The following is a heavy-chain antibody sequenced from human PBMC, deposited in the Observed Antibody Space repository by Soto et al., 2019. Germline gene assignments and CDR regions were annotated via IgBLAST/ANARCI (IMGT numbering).Heavy chain of an antibody. CDR3: ARGNFYYGMDV. J-gene: IGHJ6*02. CDR2: FSDSGST. Sequence: SETLCLTCAVYGGSFSGHYWSWIRQPPGKGLEWIGEFSDSGSTNYNPSLKSRVTISEDMSKSQFSLKLSSVTAADTAVYYCARGNFYYGMDVWGQGTTVT. CDR1: GGSFSGHY. V-gene: IGHV4-34*01.